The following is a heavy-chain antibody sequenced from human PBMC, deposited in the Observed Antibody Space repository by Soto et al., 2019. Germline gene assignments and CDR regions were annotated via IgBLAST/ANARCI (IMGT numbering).Heavy chain of an antibody. D-gene: IGHD6-19*01. Sequence: EVQLVESGGGLVQPGGSLRLSCAASGFTFSSYSMNWVRQAPGKGLEWVSYISSSSSTIYYADSVKGRFTISRDNAKNSLYLQMNSLRAEDTAVYYCARAYNSGWYGWFDYWGQGTLVTVSS. CDR2: ISSSSSTI. J-gene: IGHJ4*02. CDR1: GFTFSSYS. V-gene: IGHV3-48*01. CDR3: ARAYNSGWYGWFDY.